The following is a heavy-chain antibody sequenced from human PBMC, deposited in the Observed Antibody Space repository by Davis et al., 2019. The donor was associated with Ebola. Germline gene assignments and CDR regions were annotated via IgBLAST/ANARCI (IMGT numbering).Heavy chain of an antibody. CDR1: GGSFSGYY. D-gene: IGHD3-3*01. CDR3: ARVEWRDWYFDL. V-gene: IGHV4-34*01. CDR2: INHSGST. J-gene: IGHJ2*01. Sequence: PSETLSLTCAVYGGSFSGYYWSWIRQPPGKGLEWIGEINHSGSTNYNPSLKSRVTISVDTSKNQFSLKLSSVTAADTAVYYCARVEWRDWYFDLWGRGTLVTVSS.